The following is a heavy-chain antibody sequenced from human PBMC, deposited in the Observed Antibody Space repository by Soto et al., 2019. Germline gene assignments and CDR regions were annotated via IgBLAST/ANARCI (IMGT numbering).Heavy chain of an antibody. CDR2: IYHSGST. Sequence: SIPQNPGEGLEWIGSIYHSGSTYYNPSLKSRVTISVDTSKNQFSLKLSSVTAADTAVYYCARGMSHCTSTSCYNYFDYWGQGTLVTVSS. J-gene: IGHJ4*02. CDR3: ARGMSHCTSTSCYNYFDY. D-gene: IGHD2-2*02. V-gene: IGHV4-38-2*02.